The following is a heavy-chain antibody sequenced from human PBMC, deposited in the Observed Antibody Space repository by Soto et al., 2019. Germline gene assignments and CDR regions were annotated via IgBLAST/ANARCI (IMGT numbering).Heavy chain of an antibody. D-gene: IGHD6-19*01. Sequence: PGGSLRLSCAASAFTYSDYAMTRVRQAPGKGLEWVSAISGSGGYTYYADSVKGRFTISRDNSKNTLYLQMNSLRAEDTAVYYCAKGGRQWLVTSDFNYWGQGARVTVSS. V-gene: IGHV3-23*01. J-gene: IGHJ4*02. CDR3: AKGGRQWLVTSDFNY. CDR2: ISGSGGYT. CDR1: AFTYSDYA.